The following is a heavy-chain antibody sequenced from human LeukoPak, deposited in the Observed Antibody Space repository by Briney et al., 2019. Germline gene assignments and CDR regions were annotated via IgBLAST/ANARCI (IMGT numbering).Heavy chain of an antibody. J-gene: IGHJ4*02. CDR2: IYSGGST. D-gene: IGHD6-6*01. CDR3: ARVYRSSSGYCFDF. V-gene: IGHV3-66*01. CDR1: GFTFSSYA. Sequence: PGGSLRLSCAASGFTFSSYAMSWVRQAPGKGLEWVSVIYSGGSTYYADSVKGRFTISRDNSKNTLYLQMNSLRAEDTAVYYCARVYRSSSGYCFDFWGQGTLVTVSS.